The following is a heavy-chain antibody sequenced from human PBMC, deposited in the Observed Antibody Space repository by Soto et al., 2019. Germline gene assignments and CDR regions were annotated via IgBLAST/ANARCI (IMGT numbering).Heavy chain of an antibody. D-gene: IGHD6-13*01. CDR3: ARTIAAGPNDAFDI. V-gene: IGHV5-51*01. Sequence: PGESLKISCKGSGYRFPIYWIGWVRQMPGKGPEWMGTVYPGDSDTKYSPSFQGRVTISADKSIAIVYLQWSSLKASDTAMYYCARTIAAGPNDAFDIWGQGTMVTVSS. J-gene: IGHJ3*02. CDR1: GYRFPIYW. CDR2: VYPGDSDT.